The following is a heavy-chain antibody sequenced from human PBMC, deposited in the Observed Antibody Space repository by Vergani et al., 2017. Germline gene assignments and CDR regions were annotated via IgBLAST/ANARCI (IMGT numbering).Heavy chain of an antibody. V-gene: IGHV3-72*01. J-gene: IGHJ3*02. CDR1: GFTFSDHY. Sequence: EVQLVESGGGLVQPGGSLRLSCAASGFTFSDHYMDWVRPAPGKGLEWVGRTRNKANSYTTEYAASVKGRFTISRDDSKNSLYLQMNSLKTEDTAVYYCARESWLSPFDAFDIWGQGTMVTVSS. D-gene: IGHD3-22*01. CDR3: ARESWLSPFDAFDI. CDR2: TRNKANSYTT.